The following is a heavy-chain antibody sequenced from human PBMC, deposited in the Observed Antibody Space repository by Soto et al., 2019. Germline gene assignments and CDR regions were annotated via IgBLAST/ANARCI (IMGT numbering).Heavy chain of an antibody. J-gene: IGHJ4*02. V-gene: IGHV1-3*01. Sequence: GASVKVSCKTSGYIFTRYAMHWVRQAPGQRLEWMGWINAGNGSTYYADSVKGRFTISRDNSKNTLYLQMNSLRAEDTAVYYCARNYYDSGGGFDYWGQGTLVTVSS. CDR2: INAGNGST. CDR1: GYIFTRYA. D-gene: IGHD3-22*01. CDR3: ARNYYDSGGGFDY.